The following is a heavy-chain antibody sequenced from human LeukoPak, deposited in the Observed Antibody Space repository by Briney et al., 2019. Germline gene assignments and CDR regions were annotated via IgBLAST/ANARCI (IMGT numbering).Heavy chain of an antibody. CDR2: ISVSSGGT. D-gene: IGHD2-2*02. V-gene: IGHV3-23*01. Sequence: GGSLRLSCAASGFTFSSYAMSWVRQAPGKGLEWVSCISVSSGGTCYADSVKGRFTISRDNSKNTLYLQMNSLRAEDTAVYYCAKTDCTSSSCYTIDYWGQGTLVTVSS. J-gene: IGHJ4*02. CDR1: GFTFSSYA. CDR3: AKTDCTSSSCYTIDY.